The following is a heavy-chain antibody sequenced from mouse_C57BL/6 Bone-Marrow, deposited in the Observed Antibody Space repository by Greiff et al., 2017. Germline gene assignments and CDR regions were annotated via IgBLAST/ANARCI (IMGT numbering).Heavy chain of an antibody. V-gene: IGHV1-39*01. CDR3: ARGYDYDYAMDY. Sequence: VHVQQSGPELVKPGASVKISCKASGYSFTDYYMHWVTQSNGQSLEWIGVINPNYGTTSYNQKFKGQATLTVDQSSSTAYMQLNSLTSEDSAVYYGARGYDYDYAMDYWGQGTSVTVSS. D-gene: IGHD2-4*01. CDR2: INPNYGTT. CDR1: GYSFTDYY. J-gene: IGHJ4*01.